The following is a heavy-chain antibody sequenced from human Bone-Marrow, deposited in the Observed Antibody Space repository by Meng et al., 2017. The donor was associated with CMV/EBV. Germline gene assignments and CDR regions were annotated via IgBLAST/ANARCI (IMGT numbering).Heavy chain of an antibody. V-gene: IGHV4-59*01. D-gene: IGHD3-3*01. CDR2: IYYSGST. CDR1: GGSISSYY. Sequence: SETLSLTCSVSGGSISSYYWSWIRQPPGQGLEWIGYIYYSGSTNYNPSLKSRVTISVDSSKNQFSLNLSPVTAADTAVYYCSRDRYYDFWSGPAQGMDVWGQGTTVTVSS. J-gene: IGHJ6*02. CDR3: SRDRYYDFWSGPAQGMDV.